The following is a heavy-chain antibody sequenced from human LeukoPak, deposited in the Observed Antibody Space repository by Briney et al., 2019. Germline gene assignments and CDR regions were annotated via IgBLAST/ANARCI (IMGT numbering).Heavy chain of an antibody. J-gene: IGHJ6*03. CDR2: IYSGGST. D-gene: IGHD4-17*01. Sequence: PGGSLRLSCAASGFTVSSNYMSWFRQAPGKGLEWVSVIYSGGSTYYADSVKGRFTISRDNYKNTLYLQMNSLRAEDTAVYYCARETPEDYGDLIRDYYYMDVWGKGTTVTVSS. V-gene: IGHV3-66*02. CDR3: ARETPEDYGDLIRDYYYMDV. CDR1: GFTVSSNY.